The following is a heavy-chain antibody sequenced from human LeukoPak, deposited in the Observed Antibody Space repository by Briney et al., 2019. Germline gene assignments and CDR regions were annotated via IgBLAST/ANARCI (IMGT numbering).Heavy chain of an antibody. CDR3: ARERPGVTTFVDWFDP. Sequence: ASVKVSCKASGYTFTSYYMHWVRQAPGQGLEWMGIINPSGGSTSYAQKFQGRVTMTRDMSTSTVYMELSSLRSEDTAVYYCARERPGVTTFVDWFDPWGQGTLVTVSS. CDR1: GYTFTSYY. CDR2: INPSGGST. J-gene: IGHJ5*02. V-gene: IGHV1-46*01. D-gene: IGHD3-16*01.